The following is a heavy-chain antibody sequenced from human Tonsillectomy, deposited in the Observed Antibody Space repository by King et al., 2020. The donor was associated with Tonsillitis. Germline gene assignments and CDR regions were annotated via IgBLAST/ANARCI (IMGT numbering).Heavy chain of an antibody. CDR1: GYSFTSYW. J-gene: IGHJ4*02. CDR2: IYPGDSDT. D-gene: IGHD3-22*01. V-gene: IGHV5-51*01. CDR3: ACRVHNYYDSSGYYSPFDY. Sequence: VQLVESGAEVKKPGESLKLSCKGSGYSFTSYWIGWVRQMPGKGLEWMGIIYPGDSDTRYSPSFQGQVTISADKSISTAYLQWSSLKASDTAMYYCACRVHNYYDSSGYYSPFDYWGQGTLVTVSS.